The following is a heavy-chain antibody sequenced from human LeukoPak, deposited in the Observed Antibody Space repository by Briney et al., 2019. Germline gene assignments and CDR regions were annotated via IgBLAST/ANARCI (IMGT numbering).Heavy chain of an antibody. CDR1: GGSISSGDYY. J-gene: IGHJ4*02. Sequence: ASETLSLTCTVSGGSISSGDYYWSWIRQPPGKGLERIGYIYYSGSTYYNPSLKSRVTISVDTSKNQFSLKLSSVTAADTAVYYCARAMITFGGVIVKGYYFDYWGQGTLVTVSS. D-gene: IGHD3-16*02. CDR2: IYYSGST. V-gene: IGHV4-30-4*01. CDR3: ARAMITFGGVIVKGYYFDY.